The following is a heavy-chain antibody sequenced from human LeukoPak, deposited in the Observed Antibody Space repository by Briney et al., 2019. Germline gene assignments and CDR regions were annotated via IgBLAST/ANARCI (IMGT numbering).Heavy chain of an antibody. CDR2: IYSSGST. Sequence: SETLSLTCTVSGGSISGYYWSWIRQPPGEGLEWIGYIYSSGSTNYNPSLKSRVTISVDTSKNQFSLKLSSVTAADTAVYYCARSRAFDSAFDPWGQGTLVTVSS. CDR3: ARSRAFDSAFDP. CDR1: GGSISGYY. J-gene: IGHJ5*02. V-gene: IGHV4-59*01. D-gene: IGHD3-22*01.